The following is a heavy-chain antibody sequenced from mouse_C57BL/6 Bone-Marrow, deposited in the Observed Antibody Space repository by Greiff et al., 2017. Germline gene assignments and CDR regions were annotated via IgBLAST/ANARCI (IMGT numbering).Heavy chain of an antibody. CDR1: GFSLTSYA. CDR3: ARRGYGSSYAYAMDY. D-gene: IGHD1-1*01. J-gene: IGHJ4*01. V-gene: IGHV2-9-1*01. Sequence: VKLVESGPGLVAPSQSLSITCTVSGFSLTSYAISWVHQPPGKGLEWLGVIWTGGGTNYNSALKSRLSISKDNSKSQVFLKMNSLQTDDTARYYCARRGYGSSYAYAMDYWGQGTSVTVSS. CDR2: IWTGGGT.